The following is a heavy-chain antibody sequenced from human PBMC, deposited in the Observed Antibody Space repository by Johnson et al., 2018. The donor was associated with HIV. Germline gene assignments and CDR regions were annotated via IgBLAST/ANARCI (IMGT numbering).Heavy chain of an antibody. J-gene: IGHJ3*02. D-gene: IGHD2-15*01. Sequence: VQLVESGGGLVQPGGSLRLSCAASGFTFSSYAMSWVRQAPGKGLEWVSAISGSGGSTYYADSVKGRFTISRDNSKNTLYLQRNSLRADDTAVYYCASDLYYSGGSCQGGAFDIWGQGTMVTVSS. CDR1: GFTFSSYA. CDR3: ASDLYYSGGSCQGGAFDI. V-gene: IGHV3-23*04. CDR2: ISGSGGST.